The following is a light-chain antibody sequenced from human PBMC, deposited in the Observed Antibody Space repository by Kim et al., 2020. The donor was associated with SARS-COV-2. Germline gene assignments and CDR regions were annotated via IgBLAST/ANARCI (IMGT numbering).Light chain of an antibody. J-gene: IGKJ5*01. CDR2: AAS. CDR3: QQSHIIPIT. Sequence: ASVGDRVTITCRASQSISNSLNWYQQKPGRAPRLLVYAASTLLTGVPSRFIGSGSGTDFTLTVTSVQPEYYATYYCQQSHIIPITFGQGTRLEIK. CDR1: QSISNS. V-gene: IGKV1-39*01.